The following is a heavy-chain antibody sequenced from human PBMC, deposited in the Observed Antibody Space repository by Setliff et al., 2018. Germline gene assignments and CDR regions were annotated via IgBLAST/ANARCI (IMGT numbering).Heavy chain of an antibody. J-gene: IGHJ4*02. CDR2: IYTSGTT. V-gene: IGHV4-61*02. Sequence: SETLSLTCTVSGASISSGSYYWSWIRQPAGKGLEWLGRIYTSGTTNYSPSFKSRVTISADESKRQVSLKLTSLTAADTAVYYCASPQARGFWARYYFDLWGQGTLVTVSS. CDR1: GASISSGSYY. CDR3: ASPQARGFWARYYFDL. D-gene: IGHD6-6*01.